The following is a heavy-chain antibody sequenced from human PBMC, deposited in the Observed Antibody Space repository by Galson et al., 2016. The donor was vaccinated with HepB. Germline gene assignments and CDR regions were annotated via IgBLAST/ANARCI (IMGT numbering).Heavy chain of an antibody. J-gene: IGHJ4*02. Sequence: QSGAEVKKPGESLKISCKGSGYSFTNYWIGWVRQMPGKGLEWMGIIYPGDSDTRYSPSFHGQVTITADKSISTAYLQWSSLEARATPMYYCARKNYDILTGFDYWGQGTLVTVSS. D-gene: IGHD3-9*01. CDR1: GYSFTNYW. V-gene: IGHV5-51*01. CDR2: IYPGDSDT. CDR3: ARKNYDILTGFDY.